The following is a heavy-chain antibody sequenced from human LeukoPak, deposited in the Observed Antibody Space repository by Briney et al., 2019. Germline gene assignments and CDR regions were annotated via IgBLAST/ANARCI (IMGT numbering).Heavy chain of an antibody. J-gene: IGHJ4*02. Sequence: PSETLSLTCTVSGGSISSSSYYWGWIRQPPGKGLEWIGSIYYSGSTYYNPSLKSRVTISVDTSKNQFSLKLSSATAADTAVYYCARQDDFWSGYYYYWGQGTLVTVSS. CDR3: ARQDDFWSGYYYY. D-gene: IGHD3-3*01. CDR1: GGSISSSSYY. CDR2: IYYSGST. V-gene: IGHV4-39*01.